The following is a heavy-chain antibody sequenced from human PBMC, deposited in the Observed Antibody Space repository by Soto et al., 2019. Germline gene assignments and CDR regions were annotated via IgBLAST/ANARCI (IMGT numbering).Heavy chain of an antibody. CDR2: ISPYNGNI. CDR1: GYTFTSNG. Sequence: GASVKVSCKASGYTFTSNGISWVRQAPGQGLEWMGWISPYNGNINYAQKFQDRVSMTTDTSTSTAYMELRSLRSDDTAVYYCARDVAAANYYYYMDVWGKGTTVT. CDR3: ARDVAAANYYYYMDV. J-gene: IGHJ6*03. V-gene: IGHV1-18*01. D-gene: IGHD6-25*01.